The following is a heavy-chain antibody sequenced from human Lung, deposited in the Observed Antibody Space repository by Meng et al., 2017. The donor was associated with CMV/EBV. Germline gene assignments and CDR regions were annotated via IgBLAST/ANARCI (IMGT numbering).Heavy chain of an antibody. CDR1: GYSFGSYG. Sequence: VPLLQSGPEVKKPGASVRVSCQASGYSFGSYGICWVRQAPGQGLEWMGWFVNYVDTYPAPKFQGRVTMTTDTHTNTAFMELRSLTSDDTAVYYCASGTPGRSYCDYWGQGTLVTVSS. CDR3: ASGTPGRSYCDY. J-gene: IGHJ4*02. D-gene: IGHD2-15*01. CDR2: FVNYVDT. V-gene: IGHV1-18*01.